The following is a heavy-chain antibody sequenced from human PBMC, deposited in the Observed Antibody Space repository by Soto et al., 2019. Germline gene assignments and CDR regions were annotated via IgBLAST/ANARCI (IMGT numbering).Heavy chain of an antibody. Sequence: PGGSLRLSCAASGFTFSSYWMHWVRQAPGKGLVWVSRINGGGSSTSYADSVKGRFTISRDNSKNTLYLQMNSLRAEDTAVYYCAKDHHGALDAFDIWGQGTMVTVSS. CDR2: INGGGSST. CDR1: GFTFSSYW. CDR3: AKDHHGALDAFDI. J-gene: IGHJ3*02. V-gene: IGHV3-74*01.